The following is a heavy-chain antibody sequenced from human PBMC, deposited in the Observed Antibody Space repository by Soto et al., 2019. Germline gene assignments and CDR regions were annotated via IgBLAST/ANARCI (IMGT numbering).Heavy chain of an antibody. V-gene: IGHV3-30*18. CDR3: AKESDFYSNSKLSFDS. D-gene: IGHD2-21*01. CDR1: GFTFSHHG. CDR2: VSSDGSIT. J-gene: IGHJ4*02. Sequence: QVQLVESGGGVVQPGRSLRLSCAASGFTFSHHGMHWVRQAPGKGLEWLTVVSSDGSITYDADSVRGRFSISRDNSKNTLYLHMNSLSADDTAVYYCAKESDFYSNSKLSFDSWGQGILVIVSS.